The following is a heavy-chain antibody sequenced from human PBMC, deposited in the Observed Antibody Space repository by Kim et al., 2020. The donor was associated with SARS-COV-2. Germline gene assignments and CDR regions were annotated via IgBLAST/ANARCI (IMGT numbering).Heavy chain of an antibody. D-gene: IGHD3-10*01. Sequence: SVKVSCKASGGTFSSYAISWVRQAPGQGLEWMGGIIPIFGTANYAQKFQGRVTITADESTSTAYMELSSLRSEDTAVYYCARGERRGVIIMPYYYYYGMDVWGQGTTVTVSS. J-gene: IGHJ6*02. CDR2: IIPIFGTA. CDR3: ARGERRGVIIMPYYYYYGMDV. V-gene: IGHV1-69*13. CDR1: GGTFSSYA.